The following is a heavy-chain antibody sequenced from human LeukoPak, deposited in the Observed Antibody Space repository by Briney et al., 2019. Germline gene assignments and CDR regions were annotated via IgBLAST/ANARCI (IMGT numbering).Heavy chain of an antibody. CDR1: GDSISSHY. CDR2: VYYSGST. D-gene: IGHD3-22*01. J-gene: IGHJ4*02. CDR3: ARLYYDSSGQSYFDY. Sequence: SETLSLTCTVSGDSISSHYWSWIRQPPGKGLEWIGYVYYSGSTNYNPSLKSRVTISVDTSKNQFSLKLSSVTAADAAMYYCARLYYDSSGQSYFDYWGQGTLVTVSS. V-gene: IGHV4-59*11.